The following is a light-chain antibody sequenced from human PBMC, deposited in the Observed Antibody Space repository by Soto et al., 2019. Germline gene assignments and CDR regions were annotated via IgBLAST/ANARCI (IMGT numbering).Light chain of an antibody. V-gene: IGKV1-17*02. CDR3: QQYNSHWSWT. CDR1: QGIRND. CDR2: AAS. J-gene: IGKJ1*01. Sequence: DIQMTQSPSTLSGSVGDRVTITCRASQGIRNDLGWYQQKPGKAPKRLIYAASSLQSGVPSRFSGSGFGTEFTLTISNLQPEDFAMYYCQQYNSHWSWTFGQGTKVDIK.